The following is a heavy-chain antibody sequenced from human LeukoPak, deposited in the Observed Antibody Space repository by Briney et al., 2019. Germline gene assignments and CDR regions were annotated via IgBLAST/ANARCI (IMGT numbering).Heavy chain of an antibody. V-gene: IGHV4-39*01. Sequence: SGTLSLTCTVSGGSISSSSYYWGWIRQPPGKGLEWIGSINYSGNTYYNPSLKSRVTISVDTSRNQFSLKLSSVTAADTALYYCARIDTVVLPSTMFDYWGQGTLVTVSS. CDR1: GGSISSSSYY. D-gene: IGHD2-2*01. CDR2: INYSGNT. CDR3: ARIDTVVLPSTMFDY. J-gene: IGHJ4*02.